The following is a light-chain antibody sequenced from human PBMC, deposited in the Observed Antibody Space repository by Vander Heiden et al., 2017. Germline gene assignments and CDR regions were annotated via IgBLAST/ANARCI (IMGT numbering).Light chain of an antibody. CDR3: QQSNSAPPTT. J-gene: IGKJ5*01. CDR1: QGISSY. Sequence: DIQMTQSPSSLSASVGDRVTITCRASQGISSYLNWYQQKPGKAPKLLIDAASSLQSGVPSRFSGSGSGTDFTLTISSLHPEDFATYYCQQSNSAPPTTFGRGTRLEMK. CDR2: AAS. V-gene: IGKV1-39*01.